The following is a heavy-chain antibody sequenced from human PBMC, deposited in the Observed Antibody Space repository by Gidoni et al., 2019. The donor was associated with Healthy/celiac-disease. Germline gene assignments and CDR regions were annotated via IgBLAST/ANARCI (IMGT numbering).Heavy chain of an antibody. V-gene: IGHV3-21*01. CDR3: ARVGSSCFDY. D-gene: IGHD6-13*01. CDR2: ISSSRSYR. Sequence: PGKWLEWVLSISSSRSYRYYAASFKVRFTISRENRKNSLYLQMNSLGVEDTAVYYCARVGSSCFDYWGQGTLVTVSS. J-gene: IGHJ4*02.